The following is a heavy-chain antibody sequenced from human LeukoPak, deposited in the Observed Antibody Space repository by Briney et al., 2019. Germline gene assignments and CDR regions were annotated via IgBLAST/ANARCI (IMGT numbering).Heavy chain of an antibody. D-gene: IGHD2-15*01. CDR1: GGSFSGYY. J-gene: IGHJ6*03. CDR2: INHSGST. CDR3: ARGRYCSGGSCYDYYYYYMDV. V-gene: IGHV4-34*01. Sequence: SETLSLTCAVYGGSFSGYYWSWIRQPPGKGLEWIGEINHSGSTNYNPSLKSRVTISVDTSKNQFSLKLSSVTAADTAVYYCARGRYCSGGSCYDYYYYYMDVWGKGTTVTVSS.